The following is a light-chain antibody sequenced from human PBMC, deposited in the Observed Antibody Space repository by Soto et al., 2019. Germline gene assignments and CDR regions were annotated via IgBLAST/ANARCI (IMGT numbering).Light chain of an antibody. J-gene: IGLJ3*02. CDR1: SSDVGRYNY. CDR3: ASYTSSTTAV. V-gene: IGLV2-14*01. CDR2: EVN. Sequence: QSALTQPASVSGSPGQSITISCTGTSSDVGRYNYVSWYQQHPGKAPKLMIFEVNNRPSGVSNRFSGSKSGNTDSLTLSGLQIEDEADYYCASYTSSTTAVFGGGTKLTVL.